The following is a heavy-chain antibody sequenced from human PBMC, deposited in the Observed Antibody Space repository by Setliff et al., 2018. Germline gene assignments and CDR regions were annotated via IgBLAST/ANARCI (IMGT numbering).Heavy chain of an antibody. V-gene: IGHV1-18*01. CDR3: LRLVRYCTKIACQATSGDEV. CDR1: GYTLSNSI. CDR2: ISAYNGKT. J-gene: IGHJ4*02. Sequence: GASVKVSCKASGYTLSNSILSWVRQAPGQGLEWVGWISAYNGKTYFAQKFQDRITLTTDTSTNTGYLELRGLRSDDTAVYYCLRLVRYCTKIACQATSGDEVWGLGTLVTVS. D-gene: IGHD2-8*01.